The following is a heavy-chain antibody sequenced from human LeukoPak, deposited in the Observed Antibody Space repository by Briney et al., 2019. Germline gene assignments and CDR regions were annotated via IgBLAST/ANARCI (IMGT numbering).Heavy chain of an antibody. CDR3: ARLSLRFLRFDP. CDR2: IYYSGST. CDR1: GGSISSTSYY. J-gene: IGHJ5*02. Sequence: PSETLSLTCTVSGGSISSTSYYWGWIRQPPGKGLEWIGSIYYSGSTYYNPSLKSRVTISVDTSKNQFSLKLSSVTAADTAVYYCARLSLRFLRFDPWGQGTLVTVSS. V-gene: IGHV4-39*01. D-gene: IGHD3-3*01.